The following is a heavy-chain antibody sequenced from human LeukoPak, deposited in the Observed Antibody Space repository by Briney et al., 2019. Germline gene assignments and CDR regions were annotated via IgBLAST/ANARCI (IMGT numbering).Heavy chain of an antibody. CDR2: IYYSGST. CDR3: ARAGSVFGVVIPFNY. J-gene: IGHJ4*02. Sequence: SETLSLTCTVSGGSISSGDYYWSWIRQPPGKGLEWIGYIYYSGSTYYNPSLKSRVTISVDTSKNQFSLKLSSVTAADTAVYYCARAGSVFGVVIPFNYWGQGTLVTVSS. V-gene: IGHV4-30-4*08. D-gene: IGHD3-3*01. CDR1: GGSISSGDYY.